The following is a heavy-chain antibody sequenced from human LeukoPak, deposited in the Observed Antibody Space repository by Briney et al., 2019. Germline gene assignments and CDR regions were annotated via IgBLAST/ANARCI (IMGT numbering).Heavy chain of an antibody. CDR3: ARIEVIGSTRYFDY. J-gene: IGHJ4*02. CDR2: IYYVGNT. D-gene: IGHD3-16*02. V-gene: IGHV4-31*03. Sequence: PSETLSLTCTVSVGSISSGGTYWSWLRHLPGNGLEWLGYIYYVGNTNYNPSLKSRLSMSVDTSKNQFSLSLTSVTAADTAVYYCARIEVIGSTRYFDYWGQGAMVSVSA. CDR1: VGSISSGGTY.